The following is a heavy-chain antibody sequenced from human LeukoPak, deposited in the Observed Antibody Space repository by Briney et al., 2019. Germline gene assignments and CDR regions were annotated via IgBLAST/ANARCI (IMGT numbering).Heavy chain of an antibody. CDR1: GGSISSYNYY. Sequence: SETLSLTCTVSGGSISSYNYYWGWIRQPPGKGLEWIGSIYYSGSTNYNPSLKSRVTISVDTSKNRFSLKLSSVTAADTAVYYCASIAAPGIVAFTDNWFDPWGQGTLVAVSS. D-gene: IGHD6-13*01. V-gene: IGHV4-39*01. J-gene: IGHJ5*02. CDR2: IYYSGST. CDR3: ASIAAPGIVAFTDNWFDP.